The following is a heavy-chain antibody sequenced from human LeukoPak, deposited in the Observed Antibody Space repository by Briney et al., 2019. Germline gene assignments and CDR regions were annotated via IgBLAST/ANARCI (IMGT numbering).Heavy chain of an antibody. CDR3: ARALYSSGWWAYYYYGMDV. CDR2: INPSGGST. Sequence: LGASVKVSCKASGYTFTGYYMHWVRQAPGQGLEWMGIINPSGGSTSYAQKFQGRVTMTRDTSTSTVYMELSSLRSEDTAVYYCARALYSSGWWAYYYYGMDVWGQGTMVTVSS. CDR1: GYTFTGYY. J-gene: IGHJ6*02. D-gene: IGHD6-19*01. V-gene: IGHV1-46*01.